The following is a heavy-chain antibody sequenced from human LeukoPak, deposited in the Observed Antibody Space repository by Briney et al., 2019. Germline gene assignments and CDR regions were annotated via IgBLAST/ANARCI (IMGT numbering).Heavy chain of an antibody. J-gene: IGHJ4*02. CDR3: ASHFYDSSGYGDY. CDR1: GGSFSGYY. CDR2: INHSGST. Sequence: SETLSLTCAVYGGSFSGYYWSWIRQPPGKGLEWIREINHSGSTNYNPSLKSRVTISVDTSKNQFSLKLSSVTAADTAVYYCASHFYDSSGYGDYWGQGTLVTVSS. D-gene: IGHD3-22*01. V-gene: IGHV4-34*01.